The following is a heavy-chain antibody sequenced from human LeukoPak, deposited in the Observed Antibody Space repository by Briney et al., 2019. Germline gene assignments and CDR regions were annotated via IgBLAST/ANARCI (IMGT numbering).Heavy chain of an antibody. D-gene: IGHD3-16*01. CDR2: ISPTGSTT. J-gene: IGHJ4*02. Sequence: PGGSLRLSCTASGFSFGGHWMHWARQLPGKGLVWVSRISPTGSTTSYADSVKGRFIISRDNAKNSLYLQMNTLRADDTAVYYCARDGFGTGSNWGQGTLVTVSS. V-gene: IGHV3-74*01. CDR3: ARDGFGTGSN. CDR1: GFSFGGHW.